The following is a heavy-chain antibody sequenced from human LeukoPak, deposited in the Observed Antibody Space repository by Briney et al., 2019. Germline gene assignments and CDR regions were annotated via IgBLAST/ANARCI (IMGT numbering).Heavy chain of an antibody. CDR2: ITPYNGNT. Sequence: ASVTVSCKASGYTFTNYGMSWVRQAPGQGLEWMGWITPYNGNTNYAQKFQGRVTMTTDTSTSTAYVELRSLTSDDTAVYYCARDGQEPTHLLFDDYDHFGMDVWGKGTTVTVSS. J-gene: IGHJ6*04. CDR3: ARDGQEPTHLLFDDYDHFGMDV. CDR1: GYTFTNYG. V-gene: IGHV1-18*04. D-gene: IGHD1-14*01.